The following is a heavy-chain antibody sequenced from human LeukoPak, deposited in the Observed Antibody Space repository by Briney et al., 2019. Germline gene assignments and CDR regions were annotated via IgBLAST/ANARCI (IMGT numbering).Heavy chain of an antibody. CDR3: ARDNPTSNYYDSSGKYRGDY. V-gene: IGHV3-21*01. CDR2: ISSSSSYI. Sequence: GGSLRRSCAASGFTFSSYSMNWVRQAPGKGLEWVSSISSSSSYIYYADSVKGRFTISRDNAKNSLYLQMNSLRAEDTAMYYCARDNPTSNYYDSSGKYRGDYWGQGTLVTVSS. D-gene: IGHD3-22*01. J-gene: IGHJ4*02. CDR1: GFTFSSYS.